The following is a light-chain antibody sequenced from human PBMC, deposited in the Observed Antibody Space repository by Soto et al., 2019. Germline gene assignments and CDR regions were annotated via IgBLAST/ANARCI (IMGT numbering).Light chain of an antibody. J-gene: IGLJ1*01. CDR1: NRDVGGYDY. CDR3: SSHTSGSTRV. Sequence: QSVLTQPASVSESPGQSIAISCTSTNRDVGGYDYVSWYQQHPDKAPKLMIYEVTKRPSWVSNRFSGSKSGNTASLTISGLQPEDEADYYCSSHTSGSTRVFGSGTKVTVL. V-gene: IGLV2-14*01. CDR2: EVT.